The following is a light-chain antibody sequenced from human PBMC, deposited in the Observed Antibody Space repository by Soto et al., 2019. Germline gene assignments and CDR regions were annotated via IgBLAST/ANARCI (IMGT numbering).Light chain of an antibody. V-gene: IGKV3-11*01. J-gene: IGKJ2*01. CDR3: QQRSNWPPGYT. CDR2: DAS. Sequence: EIVLTQSPATLSLSPGERATLSCRASQSVSSYLAWYQQKPGQAPRLLIYDASNRATGIPARFSGSGSGTDFTLTIISLEREDFAVYYCQQRSNWPPGYTFGQGTKLEIK. CDR1: QSVSSY.